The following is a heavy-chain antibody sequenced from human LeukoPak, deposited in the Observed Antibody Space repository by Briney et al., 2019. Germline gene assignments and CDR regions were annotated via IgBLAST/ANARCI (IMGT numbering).Heavy chain of an antibody. CDR3: TRHYVSD. CDR1: EFTISDHY. J-gene: IGHJ4*02. CDR2: TSNKADSYTT. V-gene: IGHV3-72*01. Sequence: PGGSLRLSCAASEFTISDHYLDWVRQAPGKGLEWIGRTSNKADSYTTYYAASVRGRFSISRDDSQNLLYLQMNSLKAEDTAVYYCTRHYVSDWGQGTLVTVSS. D-gene: IGHD3-10*02.